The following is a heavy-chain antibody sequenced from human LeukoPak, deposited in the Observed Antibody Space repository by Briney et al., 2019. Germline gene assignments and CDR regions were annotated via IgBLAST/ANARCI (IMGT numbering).Heavy chain of an antibody. CDR2: MSYGGST. CDR3: AFFTYYYGSGSGA. CDR1: GGSISSYY. J-gene: IGHJ5*02. Sequence: PSETLSLTCTVSGGSISSYYWSWIRQPPGKGLEWIGYMSYGGSTNYSPSLKSRVTISVDTSKKQCSLKLSSVTAADTAVYYCAFFTYYYGSGSGAWGQGTLVTVSS. D-gene: IGHD3-10*01. V-gene: IGHV4-59*08.